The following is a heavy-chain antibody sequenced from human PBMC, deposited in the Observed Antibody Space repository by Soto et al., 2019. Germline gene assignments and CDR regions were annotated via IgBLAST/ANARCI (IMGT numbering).Heavy chain of an antibody. CDR1: EFVFSSYA. CDR2: ISGSGGST. Sequence: PGGSLRLSCAASEFVFSSYAMSWVRQAPGKELEWVSAISGSGGSTYYADAVKGRFTISRDNSKNTLYLQMNSLRAEDTAVYYCAKEILTGYYNLLDYWCQGTLVTVSS. J-gene: IGHJ4*02. CDR3: AKEILTGYYNLLDY. V-gene: IGHV3-23*01. D-gene: IGHD3-9*01.